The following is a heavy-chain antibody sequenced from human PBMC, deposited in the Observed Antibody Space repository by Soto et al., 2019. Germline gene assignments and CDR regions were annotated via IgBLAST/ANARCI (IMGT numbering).Heavy chain of an antibody. CDR2: ISGGGAQT. CDR3: AKLLFRVNSITVYFEY. Sequence: EVQLLESGGGLVQPGGSLRLSCTVSGFTFSDYAMNWVRQAPGKGLEWVAGISGGGAQTYYAKSVRGRLIISRYNSKNTVFLQLNSLRVDDTAVYYCAKLLFRVNSITVYFEYLCQGALVTASS. V-gene: IGHV3-23*01. J-gene: IGHJ4*02. D-gene: IGHD3-10*01. CDR1: GFTFSDYA.